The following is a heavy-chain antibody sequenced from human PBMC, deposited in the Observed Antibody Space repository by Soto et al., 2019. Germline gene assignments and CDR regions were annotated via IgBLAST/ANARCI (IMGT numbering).Heavy chain of an antibody. Sequence: SETLSLTCAVSGGSISGSYYYWGWLRQPPGRGPEWIGSVFYTGFTSYNPSLESRVSVSVDTSTNQFSLKVSAVTAADTAVYYCASSQKGYNWNYFDHWGQGALVTVSS. CDR3: ASSQKGYNWNYFDH. D-gene: IGHD1-20*01. CDR1: GGSISGSYYY. V-gene: IGHV4-39*01. CDR2: VFYTGFT. J-gene: IGHJ4*02.